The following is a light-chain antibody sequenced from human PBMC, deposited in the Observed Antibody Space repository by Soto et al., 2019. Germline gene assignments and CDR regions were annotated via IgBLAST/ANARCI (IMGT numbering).Light chain of an antibody. CDR3: QQYNNWPLT. V-gene: IGKV3-15*01. CDR1: QSVSSK. CDR2: GAS. J-gene: IGKJ3*01. Sequence: EIVMTQSPATLSVSPGERATLSCRASQSVSSKLAWYQQKPGQAPRLLIYGASTRATGIPARFSGSGSGTEFSLTISSLQSKDFAVYYCQQYNNWPLTFGPGTKVDIK.